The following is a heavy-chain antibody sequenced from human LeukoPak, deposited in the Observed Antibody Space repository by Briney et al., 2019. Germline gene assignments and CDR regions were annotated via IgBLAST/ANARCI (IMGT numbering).Heavy chain of an antibody. V-gene: IGHV1-18*01. CDR2: ISAYNGNT. D-gene: IGHD2-15*01. Sequence: GASVKVSCKASGYTFTSYGISWVRQAPGQGLEWMGWISAYNGNTNYAQKLQGRVTMTTDTSTSTAYMELRSLRSDDTAVYYCARGRRYCSGGSCLDYWGQGTLVTVSS. CDR3: ARGRRYCSGGSCLDY. J-gene: IGHJ4*02. CDR1: GYTFTSYG.